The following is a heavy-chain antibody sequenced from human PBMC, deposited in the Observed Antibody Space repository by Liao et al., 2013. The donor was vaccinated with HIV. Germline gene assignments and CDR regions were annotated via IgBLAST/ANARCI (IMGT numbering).Heavy chain of an antibody. CDR3: ARSRGYSHIVSH. Sequence: QVHLQESGPGLVKPSQTLSLTCNVSGGSINSLSSYWTWIRQPAGKGLEWIGHLHSSGRTNYNPSLRGRVTISVDTSKNQFSLKLSAVTAADTAVYFCARSRGYSHIVSHWGQGTLVTVSS. CDR1: GGSINSLSSY. CDR2: LHSSGRT. J-gene: IGHJ4*02. D-gene: IGHD5-12*01. V-gene: IGHV4-61*02.